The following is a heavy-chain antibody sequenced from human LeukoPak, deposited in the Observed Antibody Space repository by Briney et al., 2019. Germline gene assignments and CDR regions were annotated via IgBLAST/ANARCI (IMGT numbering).Heavy chain of an antibody. CDR2: IRSKANSYAT. CDR1: GFTFSGSA. V-gene: IGHV3-73*01. J-gene: IGHJ3*02. Sequence: GGSLKLSCAASGFTFSGSAMHWVRQASGKGLEWVGRIRSKANSYATAYAASVKGRFTISRDDSKNTAYLQTNSLKTEDTAVYYCTRHYDILTGYYGGAFDIWGQGTMVTVSS. D-gene: IGHD3-9*01. CDR3: TRHYDILTGYYGGAFDI.